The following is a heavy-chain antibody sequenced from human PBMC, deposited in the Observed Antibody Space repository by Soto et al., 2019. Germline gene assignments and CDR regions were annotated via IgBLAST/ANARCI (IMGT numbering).Heavy chain of an antibody. CDR3: ARGPKKYYYGSGSYPTNYYYYYMDV. CDR1: GGSFSGYY. CDR2: INHSGST. V-gene: IGHV4-34*01. J-gene: IGHJ6*03. Sequence: SETLSLPCAVYGGSFSGYYWSWIRQPPGKGLEWIGEINHSGSTNYNPSLKSRVTISVDTSKNQFSLKLSSVTAADTAVYYCARGPKKYYYGSGSYPTNYYYYYMDVWGKGTTVTVSS. D-gene: IGHD3-10*01.